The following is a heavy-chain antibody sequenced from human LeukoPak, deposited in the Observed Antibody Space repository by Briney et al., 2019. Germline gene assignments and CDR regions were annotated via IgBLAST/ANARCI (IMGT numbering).Heavy chain of an antibody. J-gene: IGHJ4*02. CDR2: MNPNSGNT. D-gene: IGHD2-15*01. CDR1: GYTFTTYD. CDR3: ARDCSGGSCYLSAIDY. Sequence: GASVKVSCKASGYTFTTYDINWVRQATGQGLEWMGWMNPNSGNTGYAQKFQGRITMTWNTSISTAYMELSSLRSEDTAVYYCARDCSGGSCYLSAIDYWGQGTLVTVSS. V-gene: IGHV1-8*01.